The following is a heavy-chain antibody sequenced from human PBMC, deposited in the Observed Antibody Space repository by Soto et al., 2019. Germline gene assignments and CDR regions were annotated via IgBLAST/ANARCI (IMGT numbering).Heavy chain of an antibody. CDR3: ANHIWFGELST. CDR2: ISGSGGST. D-gene: IGHD3-10*01. J-gene: IGHJ5*02. V-gene: IGHV3-23*01. CDR1: GFTFSSYA. Sequence: EVQLLESGGGLVQPGGSLRLSCAASGFTFSSYAMSWVRQAPGKGLEWVSAISGSGGSTYSADSVKGRFTISRDNSQNTLYMQMNSVRADDTAVYHCANHIWFGELSTWGQGTLGTVSS.